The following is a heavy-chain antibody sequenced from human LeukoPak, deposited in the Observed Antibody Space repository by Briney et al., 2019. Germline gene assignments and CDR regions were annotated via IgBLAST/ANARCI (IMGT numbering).Heavy chain of an antibody. D-gene: IGHD3-22*01. Sequence: PGGALRLSCAASGFTFSSYAMHSVRQAPGKGLEYVSAISSNGGSTYYANSVKGRFTISRDNSKNTLYLQMGSLRSEDMAVYYCARVSPPYYYDSSGYYSGAFDTWGQGTMVTVSP. CDR2: ISSNGGST. V-gene: IGHV3-64*01. J-gene: IGHJ3*02. CDR3: ARVSPPYYYDSSGYYSGAFDT. CDR1: GFTFSSYA.